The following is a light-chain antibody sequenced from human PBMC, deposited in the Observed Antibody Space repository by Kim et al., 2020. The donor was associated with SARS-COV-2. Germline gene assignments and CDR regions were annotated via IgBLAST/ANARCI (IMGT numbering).Light chain of an antibody. CDR3: CSYARSSTANWV. V-gene: IGLV2-23*02. J-gene: IGLJ3*02. CDR1: SSDVGLYNL. Sequence: QSALTQPASVSGSLGQSVTISCTGTSSDVGLYNLVSWYQQHPGKAPKVMIYEVSKRPSGVSNRFSGSKSDNTASLTISGLQAEDEADYYRCSYARSSTANWVFGGGTQLTVL. CDR2: EVS.